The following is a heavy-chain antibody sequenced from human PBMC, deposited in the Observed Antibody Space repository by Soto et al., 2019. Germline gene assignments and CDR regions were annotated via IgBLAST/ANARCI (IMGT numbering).Heavy chain of an antibody. CDR2: INAGNGNT. V-gene: IGHV1-3*05. Sequence: QVQLVQSGAEEKKPGASVKVSCKASGYTFTSYAMHWGRQAPGQRLEWMGWINAGNGNTKYSQKFQGRVTITRDTSASTAYMELSSLRSEDTSVYYCARAWVVVTAPDYWGQGTLVTVSS. J-gene: IGHJ4*02. CDR1: GYTFTSYA. D-gene: IGHD2-21*02. CDR3: ARAWVVVTAPDY.